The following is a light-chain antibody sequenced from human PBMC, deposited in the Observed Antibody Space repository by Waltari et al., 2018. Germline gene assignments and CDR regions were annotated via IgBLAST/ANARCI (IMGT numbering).Light chain of an antibody. J-gene: IGKJ1*01. V-gene: IGKV3-15*01. Sequence: ELVMTQSPATLSVSPGDRVTLSCRASQTIASNLAWYQQKPGQVPRLVIYAASTRATGIPARFSGSGSGTEFTLTISSLQSEDFAVYFCHQYNNWPPGGTFGQGTKVEIK. CDR1: QTIASN. CDR3: HQYNNWPPGGT. CDR2: AAS.